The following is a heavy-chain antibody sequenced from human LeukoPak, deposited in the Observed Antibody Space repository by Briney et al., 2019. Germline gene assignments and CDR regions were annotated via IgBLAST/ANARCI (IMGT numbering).Heavy chain of an antibody. CDR2: ISSSSSTI. CDR3: AREPLWFGEPD. Sequence: PGGSLRLSCAASGFTFSSYRMNWVRQAPGKGLEWVSYISSSSSTIYYADSVKGRFTISRDNAKNSLYLQMNSLRAEDTAVYYCAREPLWFGEPDWGQGTLVTVSS. CDR1: GFTFSSYR. D-gene: IGHD3-10*01. J-gene: IGHJ4*02. V-gene: IGHV3-48*01.